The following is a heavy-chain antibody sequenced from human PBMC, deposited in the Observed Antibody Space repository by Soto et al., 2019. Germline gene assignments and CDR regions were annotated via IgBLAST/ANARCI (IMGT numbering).Heavy chain of an antibody. Sequence: PGESQKISCKSTGYSFDTSWIAWVRQNPGECLEWFGIIYACDSDTTYNPSFQGHFTFSVEKPITTAYLGWISLNASDTPRDCFARHGDVTIFGGGGVCEIWGQGTMVT. CDR3: ARHGDVTIFGGGGVCEI. J-gene: IGHJ3*02. CDR1: GYSFDTSW. V-gene: IGHV5-51*01. CDR2: IYACDSDT. D-gene: IGHD3-3*01.